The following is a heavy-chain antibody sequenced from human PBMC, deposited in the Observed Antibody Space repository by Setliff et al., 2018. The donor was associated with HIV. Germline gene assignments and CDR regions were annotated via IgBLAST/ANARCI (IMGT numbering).Heavy chain of an antibody. Sequence: GGSLRLSCAASGFTFSSYTMNWVRQAPGKGLEWVSSISSSSSYINYADSVKGRFTISRDNSKTMVFLRMNSLRPEDSAMYYCVRGETYAHWPKGDYWGQGTLVTVSS. CDR3: VRGETYAHWPKGDY. V-gene: IGHV3-21*04. CDR1: GFTFSSYT. CDR2: ISSSSSYI. J-gene: IGHJ4*02. D-gene: IGHD3-16*01.